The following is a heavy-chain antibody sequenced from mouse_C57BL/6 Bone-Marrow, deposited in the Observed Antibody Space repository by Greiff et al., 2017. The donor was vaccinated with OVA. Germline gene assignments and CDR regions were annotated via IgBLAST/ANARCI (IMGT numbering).Heavy chain of an antibody. CDR3: ARDARWLLMDY. J-gene: IGHJ4*01. CDR1: GFTFSDFY. Sequence: EVQGVESGGGLVQSGRSLRLSCATSGFTFSDFYMEWVRPAPGQGLEWIAASRNTANDYTTEYSAYVKGRFIISRDTSQSILYLQMNALSAEDTAIYYCARDARWLLMDYWGQGTSVTVSS. D-gene: IGHD2-3*01. V-gene: IGHV7-1*01. CDR2: SRNTANDYTT.